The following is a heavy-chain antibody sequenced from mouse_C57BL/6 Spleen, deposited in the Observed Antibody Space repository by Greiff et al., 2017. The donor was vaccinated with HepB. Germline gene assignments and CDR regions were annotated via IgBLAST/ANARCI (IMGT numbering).Heavy chain of an antibody. CDR2: INPNNGGT. Sequence: EVQLQQSGPELVKPGASVKISCKASGYTFTDYYMNWVKQSHGKSLEWIGDINPNNGGTSYNQKFKGKATLTVDKSSSTAYMGLRSLTSEDSAVYYCATLDGSSPWFAYWGQGTLVTVSA. V-gene: IGHV1-26*01. CDR1: GYTFTDYY. J-gene: IGHJ3*01. CDR3: ATLDGSSPWFAY. D-gene: IGHD1-1*01.